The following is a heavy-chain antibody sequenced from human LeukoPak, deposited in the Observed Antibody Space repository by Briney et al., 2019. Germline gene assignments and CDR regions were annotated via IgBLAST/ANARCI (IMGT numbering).Heavy chain of an antibody. CDR1: GFTFSSYG. CDR2: ISYDGSNK. J-gene: IGHJ4*02. D-gene: IGHD3-10*01. Sequence: PGGSLRLSCAASGFTFSSYGMHWVRQAPGKGLEWVAVISYDGSNKYYADSVKGRFTISRDNSKNTLYLQMNSLRAEDTAVYYCAREGSGVSQPDYWGQGTLVTVSS. V-gene: IGHV3-33*05. CDR3: AREGSGVSQPDY.